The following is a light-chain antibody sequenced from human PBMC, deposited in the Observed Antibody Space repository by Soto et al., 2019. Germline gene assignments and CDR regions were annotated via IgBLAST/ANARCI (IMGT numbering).Light chain of an antibody. CDR1: QTISSW. Sequence: DIQMTQSPSSLSASVGDRVTITCRASQTISSWLAWYQQKPGKAPKLLIYKASTLKSGVPSRFSGSGSGTEFTLTISSLQPDDFATYYCQQYSRHWTFGQGTKVDIK. CDR3: QQYSRHWT. CDR2: KAS. V-gene: IGKV1-5*03. J-gene: IGKJ1*01.